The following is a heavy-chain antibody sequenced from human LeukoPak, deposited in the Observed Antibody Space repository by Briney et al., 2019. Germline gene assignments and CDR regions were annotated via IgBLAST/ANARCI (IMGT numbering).Heavy chain of an antibody. Sequence: GASVKVSCKASGGTFSSYAISWVRQAPGQGLEWMGGIIPIFGTANYAQKFQGRVTITADKSTSTAYMELSSLRSEDTAVYYCARDRDEYYYGSGSYYHRKFDYWGQGTLVTVSS. V-gene: IGHV1-69*06. J-gene: IGHJ4*02. CDR1: GGTFSSYA. CDR2: IIPIFGTA. D-gene: IGHD3-10*01. CDR3: ARDRDEYYYGSGSYYHRKFDY.